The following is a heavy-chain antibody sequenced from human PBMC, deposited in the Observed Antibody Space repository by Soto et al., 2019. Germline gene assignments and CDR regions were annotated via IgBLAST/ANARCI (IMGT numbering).Heavy chain of an antibody. Sequence: SLTCAFSGFSIISCGYSVICIRQPPGTGLEWIGYIYHSGGTYYNPSLKRRVTISVDRSKNQFSLKLSSVTAADNAVYYCARVPHIGGNYYGMEVWGKGNTATVSS. V-gene: IGHV4-30-2*01. CDR1: GFSIISCGYS. J-gene: IGHJ6*04. CDR2: IYHSGGT. CDR3: ARVPHIGGNYYGMEV. D-gene: IGHD2-21*01.